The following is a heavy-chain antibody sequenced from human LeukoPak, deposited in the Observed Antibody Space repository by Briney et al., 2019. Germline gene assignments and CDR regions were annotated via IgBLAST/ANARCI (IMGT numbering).Heavy chain of an antibody. CDR3: ARGVSGSGKCMDV. Sequence: PSQTLSLTCTVSGGSISSGSYYWSWIRQPAGKGLEWIGRIYTSGSTNYNPSLKSRVTISVDTSKNQFSLKLSSVTAADTAVYYCARGVSGSGKCMDVWGQGTTVTVSS. D-gene: IGHD3-10*01. J-gene: IGHJ6*02. V-gene: IGHV4-61*02. CDR2: IYTSGST. CDR1: GGSISSGSYY.